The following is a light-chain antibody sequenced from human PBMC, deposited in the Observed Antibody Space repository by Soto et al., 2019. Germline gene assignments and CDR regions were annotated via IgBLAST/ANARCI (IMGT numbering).Light chain of an antibody. V-gene: IGKV3-15*01. CDR3: QHYDNWPPWT. Sequence: ETAMTQSPATLSVSPGERATLSCRASQSVSSNLAWYQQTPGQAPRLLIYGASTSATGIPARFSGSGSGAEVTLTISSLQSEDFVVYYCQHYDNWPPWTVSQGTKV. CDR2: GAS. J-gene: IGKJ1*01. CDR1: QSVSSN.